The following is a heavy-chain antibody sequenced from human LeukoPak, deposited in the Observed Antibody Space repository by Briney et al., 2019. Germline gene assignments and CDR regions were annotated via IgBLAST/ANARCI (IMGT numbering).Heavy chain of an antibody. CDR2: IIPTFDVA. D-gene: IGHD2-21*02. CDR3: AREVSRCGGDCPNWFDP. V-gene: IGHV1-69*04. Sequence: SVKVSCKASGDNFSSYVITWVRQAPGQGLEWMGRIIPTFDVANFAQIFKGRVTITADKSTSTAYMELSSLRSEDTAVYYCAREVSRCGGDCPNWFDPWGQGTLVTVSS. CDR1: GDNFSSYV. J-gene: IGHJ5*02.